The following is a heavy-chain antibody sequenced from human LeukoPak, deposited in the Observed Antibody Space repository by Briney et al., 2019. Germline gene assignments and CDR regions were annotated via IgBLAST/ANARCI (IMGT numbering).Heavy chain of an antibody. V-gene: IGHV4-59*01. CDR3: ARGIRFIRHFDY. Sequence: SETLSLTCTVSGGSISSYYWSWIRQPPGKGLEWIGYIYYSGSTNYNPSLKSRVTISVDTSKNQFSLKLSSVTAADTAVNYCARGIRFIRHFDYWGQGTLVTVSS. D-gene: IGHD3-3*01. J-gene: IGHJ4*02. CDR2: IYYSGST. CDR1: GGSISSYY.